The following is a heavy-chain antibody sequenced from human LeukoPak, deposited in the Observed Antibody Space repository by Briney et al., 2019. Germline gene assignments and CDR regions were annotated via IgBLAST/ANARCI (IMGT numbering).Heavy chain of an antibody. CDR3: AIAAAGTDYYYGMDV. D-gene: IGHD6-13*01. CDR1: GYSFTIYW. Sequence: GESLKISCQGSGYSFTIYWIGWVRQMPGKGLEWMGIIYPGDSDTRYSPSFQGQVNISADKSISTAYLQWSSLKASDTAMYYCAIAAAGTDYYYGMDVWGQGTTVTVSS. J-gene: IGHJ6*02. V-gene: IGHV5-51*01. CDR2: IYPGDSDT.